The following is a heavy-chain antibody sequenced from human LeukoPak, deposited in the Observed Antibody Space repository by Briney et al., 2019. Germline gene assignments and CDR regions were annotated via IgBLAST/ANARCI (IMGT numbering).Heavy chain of an antibody. D-gene: IGHD3-9*01. CDR2: INSDSGFT. Sequence: ASVKVSCKASGYTFTGSYKNWVRQAPGQGLEWMGWINSDSGFTKYAQKFQGRVTMTRDTSITTVYMDLTRLTSDDTAVYYCARNFDMKGFDPWGQGTLVTVSS. CDR1: GYTFTGSY. J-gene: IGHJ5*02. CDR3: ARNFDMKGFDP. V-gene: IGHV1-2*02.